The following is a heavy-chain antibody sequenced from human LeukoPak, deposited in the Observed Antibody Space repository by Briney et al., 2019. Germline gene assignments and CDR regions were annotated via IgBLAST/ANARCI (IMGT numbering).Heavy chain of an antibody. Sequence: GGSLRLSCAASGFTLSSYSMNWVRQAPGKGLEWVSSISSSSSYIYYADSVKGRFTISRDNAKNSLYLQMNSLRAEDTAVYYCARLVSVYGLRQIWGQGTLVTVSS. CDR2: ISSSSSYI. J-gene: IGHJ4*02. CDR1: GFTLSSYS. CDR3: ARLVSVYGLRQI. V-gene: IGHV3-21*01. D-gene: IGHD3-10*01.